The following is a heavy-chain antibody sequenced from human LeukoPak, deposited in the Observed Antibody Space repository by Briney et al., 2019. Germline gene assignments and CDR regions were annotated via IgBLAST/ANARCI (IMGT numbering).Heavy chain of an antibody. CDR2: INPNSGDT. D-gene: IGHD4-23*01. J-gene: IGHJ4*02. V-gene: IGHV1-2*02. CDR3: ARAPAGGHFDN. Sequence: ASVRVCCKAAVYTFTRYYMDWVRQARGQGIEWMAWINPNSGDTDSAQKFQGRVTMTMDTSITTAYLELSSLRSDDTAVYYCARAPAGGHFDNWGQGTLVTVSP. CDR1: VYTFTRYY.